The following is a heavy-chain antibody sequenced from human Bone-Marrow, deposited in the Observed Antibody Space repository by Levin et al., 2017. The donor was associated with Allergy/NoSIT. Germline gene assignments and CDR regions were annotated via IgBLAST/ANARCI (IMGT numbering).Heavy chain of an antibody. CDR2: IPANSGNI. Sequence: GESLKISCAASGFTFSTYLLNWVRQAPGKGLEWVASIPANSGNIKYADSVRGRFTISRDNSKNPLYLQLNGLRAEDTAVYFCAKGGTYPTCPDFWGQGTLVTVSS. J-gene: IGHJ4*02. D-gene: IGHD3-16*02. V-gene: IGHV3-23*01. CDR1: GFTFSTYL. CDR3: AKGGTYPTCPDF.